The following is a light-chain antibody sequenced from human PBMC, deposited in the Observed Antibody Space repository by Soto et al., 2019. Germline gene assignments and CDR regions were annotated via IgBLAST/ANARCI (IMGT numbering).Light chain of an antibody. J-gene: IGKJ2*01. Sequence: DIQLTQAPSFLSVSVGDTVTITCRASQGISSYLAWYQQKPGKAPKLLIYAASTLQSGVPSRFSGSGSGTEFTLTISSLQPEDFATYYCQQLNSYPYTFGQGTKLEIK. CDR1: QGISSY. V-gene: IGKV1-9*01. CDR3: QQLNSYPYT. CDR2: AAS.